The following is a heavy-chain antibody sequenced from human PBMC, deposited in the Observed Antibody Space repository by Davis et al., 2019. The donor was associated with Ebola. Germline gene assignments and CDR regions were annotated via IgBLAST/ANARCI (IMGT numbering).Heavy chain of an antibody. D-gene: IGHD6-25*01. V-gene: IGHV3-53*01. J-gene: IGHJ4*02. CDR2: ICSGDDT. CDR3: TRVRGTWYFDY. CDR1: GFTVSSHY. Sequence: PGGSLRLSCAGSGFTVSSHYMSWVRQAPGKGLEWLSVICSGDDTYYADSVKGRFTISRDNSKNTLYLQMNNLRAEDTAVYYCTRVRGTWYFDYWGQGTLVTVSS.